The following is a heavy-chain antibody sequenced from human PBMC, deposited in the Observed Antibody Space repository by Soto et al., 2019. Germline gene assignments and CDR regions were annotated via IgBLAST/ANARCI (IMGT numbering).Heavy chain of an antibody. CDR2: INHSGNT. Sequence: QVQLQQWGAGLLKPSETLSLTCAVYGGSFNGYYWSWIRQPPGKGLEWIGEINHSGNTNYNPSLKTRVTPSVDMSKNPFSLKLRSVAPADPAVHCCGRGRKRLVLAYYDYYGMDVLGQGPTVTVSS. J-gene: IGHJ6*02. V-gene: IGHV4-34*01. CDR1: GGSFNGYY. CDR3: GRGRKRLVLAYYDYYGMDV. D-gene: IGHD6-13*01.